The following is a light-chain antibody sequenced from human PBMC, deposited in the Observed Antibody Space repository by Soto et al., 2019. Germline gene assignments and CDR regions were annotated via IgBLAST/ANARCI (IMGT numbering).Light chain of an antibody. CDR1: SSDVGGYDS. CDR2: DVT. CDR3: CSYAGSYTVL. Sequence: QSALTQPRSVSGSPGQSVTISCTGTSSDVGGYDSVSWYQQHPGKAPKLMIYDVTKRPSGVPDRFSGSKSGNTASQTISGLQAEDESDYYCCSYAGSYTVLFGGGTKVTVL. J-gene: IGLJ2*01. V-gene: IGLV2-11*01.